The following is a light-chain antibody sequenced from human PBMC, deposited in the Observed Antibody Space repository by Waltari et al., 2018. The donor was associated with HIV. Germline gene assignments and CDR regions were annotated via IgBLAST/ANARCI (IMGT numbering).Light chain of an antibody. J-gene: IGLJ2*01. CDR1: SSDVGGYKY. V-gene: IGLV2-8*01. CDR2: EDN. Sequence: QSALNQPPSASGSPGQSVTISCTGISSDVGGYKYFSWYQHPPGKAPKLMIYEDNRRPSGVPDRFSGSKSGNTASLAVSGLQADDEADYYCSSYAGTNRLFGGGTKLTVL. CDR3: SSYAGTNRL.